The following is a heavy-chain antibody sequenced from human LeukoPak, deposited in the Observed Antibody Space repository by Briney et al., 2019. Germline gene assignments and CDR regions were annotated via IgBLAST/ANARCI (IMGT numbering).Heavy chain of an antibody. Sequence: GASVKVSCKASGYTFTGYYMHWVRQAPGQGLEWMGWINPNSGGTNYAQKFQGRVTMTRDTSISTGYMELSRLRSDDTAVYYCARAGYSSSWRHNDAFDIWGQGTMVTVSS. CDR3: ARAGYSSSWRHNDAFDI. D-gene: IGHD6-13*01. J-gene: IGHJ3*02. CDR2: INPNSGGT. V-gene: IGHV1-2*02. CDR1: GYTFTGYY.